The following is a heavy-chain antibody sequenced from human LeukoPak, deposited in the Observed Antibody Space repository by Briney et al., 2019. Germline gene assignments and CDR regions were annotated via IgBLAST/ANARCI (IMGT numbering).Heavy chain of an antibody. CDR3: AKVPRRDGFDL. CDR2: IKQDGGEE. V-gene: IGHV3-7*03. J-gene: IGHJ3*01. Sequence: GGSLRLSCAASGFSFSSYWMTWVRQAPGKGLEWVANIKQDGGEEYYVDSVKGRFTISRDDADNSLYLQMNSLRAEDTAVYYCAKVPRRDGFDLWGQGTMVTVSS. CDR1: GFSFSSYW.